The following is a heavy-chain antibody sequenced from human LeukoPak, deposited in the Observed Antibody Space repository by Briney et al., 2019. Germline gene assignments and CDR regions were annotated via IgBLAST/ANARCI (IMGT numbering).Heavy chain of an antibody. CDR2: ISNDGSNK. CDR1: GFTFSSYA. Sequence: GSLRLSCAASGFTFSSYAMHWVRQAPGKGLEWVALISNDGSNKYYADSVKGRFTISRDNSKNTLFLQMNSLRPEDTAVYYCARSIVVVVAARLDYWGQGTLVTVSS. J-gene: IGHJ4*02. V-gene: IGHV3-30-3*01. D-gene: IGHD2-15*01. CDR3: ARSIVVVVAARLDY.